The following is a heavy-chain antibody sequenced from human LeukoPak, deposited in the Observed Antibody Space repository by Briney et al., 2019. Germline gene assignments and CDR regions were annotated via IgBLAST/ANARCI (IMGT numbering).Heavy chain of an antibody. D-gene: IGHD1-1*01. CDR3: ARDLDLGY. CDR1: GSSISSYY. Sequence: SETLSLTCTVSGSSISSYYWSWIRQPPGKGLEWIGYIYYSVTTNYNPSLKSRVTISLDMSKTQFSLKLTSVSAADTAVYYCARDLDLGYWSQGTLVTVSS. V-gene: IGHV4-59*01. CDR2: IYYSVTT. J-gene: IGHJ4*02.